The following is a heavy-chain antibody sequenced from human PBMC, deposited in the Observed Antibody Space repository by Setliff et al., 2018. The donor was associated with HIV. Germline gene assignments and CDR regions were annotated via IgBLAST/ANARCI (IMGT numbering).Heavy chain of an antibody. CDR3: ARFDDHYDSTNDAFDI. Sequence: SETLSLTCTVSGGSISSGSHYWSWIRQPAGKGLEWIGRIHTRGSTDYNPSLKSRVTISVATSKNQFSLKLSSVTAADTAVYYCARFDDHYDSTNDAFDIWGQGTMVTVSS. V-gene: IGHV4-61*02. J-gene: IGHJ3*02. CDR1: GGSISSGSHY. CDR2: IHTRGST. D-gene: IGHD3-22*01.